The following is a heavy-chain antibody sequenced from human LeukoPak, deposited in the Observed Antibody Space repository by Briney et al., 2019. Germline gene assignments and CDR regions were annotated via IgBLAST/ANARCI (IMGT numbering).Heavy chain of an antibody. Sequence: PSETLSLTCAVYGGSFSGYYWSWIRQPPGKGLEWIGEINHSGSTNYNPSLKSRVTISLDISKNQFSLKLSSVTAADTAVYYCARDSYYYYGMDVRGQGTTVTVSS. J-gene: IGHJ6*02. CDR1: GGSFSGYY. V-gene: IGHV4-34*01. CDR2: INHSGST. CDR3: ARDSYYYYGMDV.